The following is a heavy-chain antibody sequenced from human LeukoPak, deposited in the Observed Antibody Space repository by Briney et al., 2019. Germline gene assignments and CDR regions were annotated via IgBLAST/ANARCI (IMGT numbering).Heavy chain of an antibody. V-gene: IGHV3-74*01. CDR2: INSDGSST. CDR3: ARVRGSMVRGVLPYYFDY. D-gene: IGHD3-10*01. Sequence: GGSLRLSCAASGFTFSSYWMHWVRQAPGKGLVWVSRINSDGSSTSYADSVKGRFTISRDNAKNTLYLQMNSLRAEDTAVYYCARVRGSMVRGVLPYYFDYWGQGTLVTVSS. J-gene: IGHJ4*02. CDR1: GFTFSSYW.